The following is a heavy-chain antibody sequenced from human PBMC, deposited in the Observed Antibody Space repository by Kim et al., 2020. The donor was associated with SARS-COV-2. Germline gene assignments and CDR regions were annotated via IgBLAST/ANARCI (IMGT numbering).Heavy chain of an antibody. J-gene: IGHJ6*02. CDR2: ISGSGGST. CDR3: AKDLGALVRGVYYYYGMDV. CDR1: GFTFSSYA. D-gene: IGHD3-10*01. Sequence: GGSLRLSCAASGFTFSSYAMSWVRQAPGKGLEWVSAISGSGGSTYYADSVKGRFTISRDNSKNTLYLQMNSLRAEDTAVYYCAKDLGALVRGVYYYYGMDVWGQGTTVTVSS. V-gene: IGHV3-23*01.